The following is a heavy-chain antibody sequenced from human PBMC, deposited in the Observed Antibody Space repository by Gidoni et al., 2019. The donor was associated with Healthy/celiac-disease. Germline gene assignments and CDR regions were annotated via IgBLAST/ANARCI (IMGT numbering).Heavy chain of an antibody. CDR1: GFTFSDHY. D-gene: IGHD2-15*01. V-gene: IGHV3-72*01. J-gene: IGHJ5*02. CDR3: AREARRNSSPRVAATPIGWFDP. Sequence: EVQLVASGGGLVQPGGSLRLSCAASGFTFSDHYMDWVRQAPGKGLEWVGRTRNKANRYTTEYAASVKGRFTISRDDSKNSLYLQMNSLKTEDTAVYYCAREARRNSSPRVAATPIGWFDPWGQGTLVTVSS. CDR2: TRNKANRYTT.